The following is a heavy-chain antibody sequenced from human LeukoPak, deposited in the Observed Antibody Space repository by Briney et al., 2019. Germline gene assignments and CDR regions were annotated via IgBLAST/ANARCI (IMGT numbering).Heavy chain of an antibody. CDR1: GFTFSSYS. D-gene: IGHD1-1*01. V-gene: IGHV3-48*04. Sequence: GGSLRLSCAASGFTFSSYSMNWVRQAPGKGLEWVSYISSSSSTIYYADSVKGRLTISRDNAKNSLYLQMNSLRAEDTAVYYCGRYLRSTSGSIWGQGTLVTVSS. J-gene: IGHJ4*02. CDR3: GRYLRSTSGSI. CDR2: ISSSSSTI.